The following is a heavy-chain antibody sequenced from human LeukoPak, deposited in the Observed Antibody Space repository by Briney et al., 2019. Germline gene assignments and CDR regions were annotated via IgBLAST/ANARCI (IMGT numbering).Heavy chain of an antibody. J-gene: IGHJ6*04. CDR3: ATYAEAGYYYYYGMDV. CDR1: GYTFTSYY. D-gene: IGHD6-19*01. CDR2: INPSGGST. V-gene: IGHV1-46*01. Sequence: GASVKLSCKASGYTFTSYYMHWVRRAPGQGLEWMGIINPSGGSTSYAQKFQGRVTMTRDTSTSTVYMELSSLRSEDTAVYYCATYAEAGYYYYYGMDVWGKGTTVTVSS.